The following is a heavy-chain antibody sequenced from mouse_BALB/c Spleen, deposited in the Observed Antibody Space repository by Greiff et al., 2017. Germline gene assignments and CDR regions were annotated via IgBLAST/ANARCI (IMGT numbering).Heavy chain of an antibody. J-gene: IGHJ3*01. V-gene: IGHV5-12-1*01. CDR3: ARHTYYYGSSYGFAY. CDR2: ISSGGGST. CDR1: GFAFSSYD. D-gene: IGHD1-1*01. Sequence: EVHLVESGGGLVKPGGSLKLSCAASGFAFSSYDMSWVRQTPEKRLEWVAYISSGGGSTYYPDTVKGRFTISRDNAKNTLYLQMSSLKSEDTAMYYCARHTYYYGSSYGFAYWGQGTLVTVSA.